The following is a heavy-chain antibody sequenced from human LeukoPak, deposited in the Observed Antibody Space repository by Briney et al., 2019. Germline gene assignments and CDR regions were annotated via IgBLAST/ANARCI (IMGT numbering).Heavy chain of an antibody. V-gene: IGHV4-4*07. J-gene: IGHJ6*03. D-gene: IGHD2-2*01. CDR1: GGSISSYY. Sequence: PSETLSLTCTVSGGSISSYYWSWIWQPAGKGLEWIGRTYTSGSTNYNPSLKSRVTMSVDTSKNQFSLKLSSVTAADTAVYYCARAIGYCSSTSCSYYYYYYMDVWGKGTTVTVSS. CDR2: TYTSGST. CDR3: ARAIGYCSSTSCSYYYYYYMDV.